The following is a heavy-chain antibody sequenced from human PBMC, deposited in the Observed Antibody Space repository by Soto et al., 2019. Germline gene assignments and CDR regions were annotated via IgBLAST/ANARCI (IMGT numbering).Heavy chain of an antibody. Sequence: EVQLVESGGGLVQPGGSLRLSCAGSGFTFSSYDIVWVRQAPGKGLEWVSFISPAGSTISFADSVKGRFSLSRDNPNNSLYLQMNSRRVEDTAVYYCTRNGGGLDIWGQGTMVTVSS. CDR1: GFTFSSYD. CDR2: ISPAGSTI. D-gene: IGHD2-15*01. V-gene: IGHV3-48*03. J-gene: IGHJ3*02. CDR3: TRNGGGLDI.